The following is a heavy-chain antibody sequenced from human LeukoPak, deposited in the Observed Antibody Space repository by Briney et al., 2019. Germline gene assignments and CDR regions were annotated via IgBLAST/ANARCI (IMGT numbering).Heavy chain of an antibody. V-gene: IGHV3-30-3*01. CDR3: ARDPVEMATIPYYFDY. Sequence: GGSLRLSCAASGFTFSSYAMHWVRQAPGKGLEWVAVISYDGSNKYYADSVRGRFTISRDNSKNTLYLQMNSLRAEDTAVYYCARDPVEMATIPYYFDYWGQGTLVTVSS. D-gene: IGHD5-24*01. CDR1: GFTFSSYA. J-gene: IGHJ4*02. CDR2: ISYDGSNK.